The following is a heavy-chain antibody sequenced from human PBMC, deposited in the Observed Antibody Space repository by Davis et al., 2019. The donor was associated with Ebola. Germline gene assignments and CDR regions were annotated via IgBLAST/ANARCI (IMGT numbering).Heavy chain of an antibody. CDR2: INPSGGST. V-gene: IGHV1-46*01. J-gene: IGHJ4*02. D-gene: IGHD1-26*01. Sequence: ASVKVSCKASGYTFTSYYMHWVRQAPGQGLEWMGIINPSGGSTNYAQKFQGRVTITADESTSTAYMELSSLRSEDTAVYYCARDRGGSYFPFDYWGQGTLVTVSS. CDR1: GYTFTSYY. CDR3: ARDRGGSYFPFDY.